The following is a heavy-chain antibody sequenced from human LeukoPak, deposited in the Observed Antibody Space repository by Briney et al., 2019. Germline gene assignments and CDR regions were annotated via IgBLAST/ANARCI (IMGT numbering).Heavy chain of an antibody. V-gene: IGHV4-31*03. CDR1: GGSISSGGYY. J-gene: IGHJ4*02. CDR2: IYYSGST. Sequence: TLSLTCTVSGGSISSGGYYWSWIRQHPGKGLEWIGYIYYSGSTYYNPSLKSRVTISVDTSKNQFSLKLSSVTAADTAVYYCAREPVTTAPFDYWGQGTLVTVSS. D-gene: IGHD4-17*01. CDR3: AREPVTTAPFDY.